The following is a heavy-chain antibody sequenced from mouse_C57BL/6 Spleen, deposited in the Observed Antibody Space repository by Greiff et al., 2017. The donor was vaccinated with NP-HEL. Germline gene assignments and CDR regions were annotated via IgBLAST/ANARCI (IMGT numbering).Heavy chain of an antibody. D-gene: IGHD1-1*01. Sequence: VQLQQSGPELVKPGASVKISCKASGYSFTDYNMNWVKQSTGKSLEWIGVINPNCGTTSYNQKFKGKATLTVDKSSSTAYMQLNSLTSEDSAVLYCARTITTVPLVYLDVWGKGTTVTVSS. V-gene: IGHV1-39*01. CDR3: ARTITTVPLVYLDV. CDR2: INPNCGTT. J-gene: IGHJ1*03. CDR1: GYSFTDYN.